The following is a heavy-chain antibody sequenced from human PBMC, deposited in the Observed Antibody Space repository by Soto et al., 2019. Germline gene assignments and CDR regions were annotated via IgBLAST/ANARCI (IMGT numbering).Heavy chain of an antibody. V-gene: IGHV1-46*01. J-gene: IGHJ1*01. CDR2: INPSGGST. Sequence: GASGKVSCKASGYTFTIYYMHWARQPPGQGLEWMGIINPSGGSTSYAQKFQGRVTMTRDTSTSTVYMELSSLRSEDTAVYYCARDSSGYYSQSEYFQHWGQGTLVTVSS. D-gene: IGHD3-22*01. CDR1: GYTFTIYY. CDR3: ARDSSGYYSQSEYFQH.